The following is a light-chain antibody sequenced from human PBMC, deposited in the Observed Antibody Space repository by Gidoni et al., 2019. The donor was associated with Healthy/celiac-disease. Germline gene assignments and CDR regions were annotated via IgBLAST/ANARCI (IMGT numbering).Light chain of an antibody. CDR1: QSLVHSDGNTY. CDR3: MEGTHWPPWT. J-gene: IGKJ1*01. Sequence: DVVRSQSPLSLPVTLGQPASISCRSSQSLVHSDGNTYLNWFQQRPGQSPRRLIYKVSNRDYGVPDRFSGSWSGTDFTLQISRVEAEDVGVFYCMEGTHWPPWTFGQGTKVEIK. CDR2: KVS. V-gene: IGKV2-30*02.